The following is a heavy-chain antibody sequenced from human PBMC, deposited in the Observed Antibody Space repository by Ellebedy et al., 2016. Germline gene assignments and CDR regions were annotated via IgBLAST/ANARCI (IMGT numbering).Heavy chain of an antibody. CDR3: ARGLLRERFARYCTGGRCTYYHMDV. CDR2: VYYSGII. V-gene: IGHV4-59*13. CDR1: GGSISSDH. Sequence: GSLRLXCTVSGGSISSDHWSWIRQPPGKGLEWIGFVYYSGIIKYNPSLKSRVIISLDTSKNQFSLQLSSVTAADTAVYYCARGLLRERFARYCTGGRCTYYHMDVWGKGTTVTVSS. D-gene: IGHD2-15*01. J-gene: IGHJ6*03.